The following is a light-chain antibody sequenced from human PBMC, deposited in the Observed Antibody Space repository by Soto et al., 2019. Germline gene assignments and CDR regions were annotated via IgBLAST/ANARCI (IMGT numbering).Light chain of an antibody. J-gene: IGKJ1*01. CDR2: DAS. CDR1: RSVDSN. CDR3: QQYYSWPRT. Sequence: EVVMTQSPATRSVSSWERATLSCRAGRSVDSNLAWYQQKPGQAPRLLIYDASTRATGIPARFSGSGSGTEFTLSISSLQSEDFAIYYCQQYYSWPRTFGQGTKVDNK. V-gene: IGKV3-15*01.